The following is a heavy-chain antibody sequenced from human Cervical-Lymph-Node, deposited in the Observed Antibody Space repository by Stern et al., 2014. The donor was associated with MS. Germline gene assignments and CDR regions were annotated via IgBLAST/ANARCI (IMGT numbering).Heavy chain of an antibody. D-gene: IGHD3-10*01. J-gene: IGHJ4*02. Sequence: QVTLQESGPTLVKPTQTLTVTCAFSGFSLATTGAGVGWIRQPPGKALEWLAMVYWNDDKRYNPSLKNRLTITKDTSKDLVVLTLTNMDPVDSATYYCAHRPPSGNSLFAYWGQGTLVIVSS. CDR1: GFSLATTGAG. V-gene: IGHV2-5*01. CDR2: VYWNDDK. CDR3: AHRPPSGNSLFAY.